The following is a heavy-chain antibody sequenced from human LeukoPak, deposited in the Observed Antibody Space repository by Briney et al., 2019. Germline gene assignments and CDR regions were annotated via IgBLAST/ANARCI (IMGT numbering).Heavy chain of an antibody. CDR1: GFTFSSYA. Sequence: PGRSLRVSCAASGFTFSSYAMHWVRQAPGKGLESVAVISYDGSNKYYADSVKGRFTISRDNSKNTLYLQMNSLRAEDTAVYYCARDRSSNEYYFDYWGQGTLVTVSS. V-gene: IGHV3-30-3*01. J-gene: IGHJ4*02. CDR2: ISYDGSNK. D-gene: IGHD2-2*01. CDR3: ARDRSSNEYYFDY.